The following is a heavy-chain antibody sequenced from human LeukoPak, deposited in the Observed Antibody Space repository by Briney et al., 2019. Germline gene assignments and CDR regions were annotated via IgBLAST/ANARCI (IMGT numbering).Heavy chain of an antibody. CDR3: TRSFGWFDP. CDR1: GITFSGSA. V-gene: IGHV3-73*01. CDR2: IRSKANNYAT. J-gene: IGHJ5*02. D-gene: IGHD3-16*01. Sequence: GGSLRLSCAASGITFSGSAMHWVRQASGKGLEWVGRIRSKANNYATTYAASVKGRFTISRDDSKNTAYLQMNSLKTEDTAVYYCTRSFGWFDPWGQGTLVTVSS.